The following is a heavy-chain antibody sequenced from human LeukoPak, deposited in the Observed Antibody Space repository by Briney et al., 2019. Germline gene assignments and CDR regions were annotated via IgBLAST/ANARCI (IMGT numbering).Heavy chain of an antibody. CDR3: ARDRLSLGAFDI. V-gene: IGHV4-39*07. CDR2: IYHSEST. J-gene: IGHJ3*02. CDR1: GDSLNSRSYY. Sequence: PSETLSLTCAVSGDSLNSRSYYWAWIRQPPGKGLEWIGSIYHSESTYYNPSLKSRITISLDTSKNQFSLRLSSLTAADTAVYYCARDRLSLGAFDIWGQGTMVTVSS. D-gene: IGHD7-27*01.